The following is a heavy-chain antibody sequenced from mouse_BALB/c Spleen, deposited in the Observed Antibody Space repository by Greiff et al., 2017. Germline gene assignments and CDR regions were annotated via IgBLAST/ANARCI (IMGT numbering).Heavy chain of an antibody. J-gene: IGHJ3*01. CDR2: INPYNDGT. D-gene: IGHD2-3*01. V-gene: IGHV1-14*01. CDR3: ARGNDGYLFAY. Sequence: VQLKESGPELVKPGASVKMSCKASGYTFTSYVMHWVKQKPGQGLEWIGYINPYNDGTKYNEKFKGKATLTSDKSSSTAYMELSSLTSEDSAVYYCARGNDGYLFAYWGQGTLVTVSA. CDR1: GYTFTSYV.